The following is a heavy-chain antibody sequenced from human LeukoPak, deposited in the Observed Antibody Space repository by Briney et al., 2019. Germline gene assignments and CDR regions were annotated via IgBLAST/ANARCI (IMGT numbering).Heavy chain of an antibody. CDR3: ARLRSTAIES. CDR1: GGSISNYY. J-gene: IGHJ4*02. V-gene: IGHV4-59*01. CDR2: ISYSGST. Sequence: SETLSLTCTVPGGSISNYYGSWIRQPPGKGLEWLGYISYSGSTNYNPSLKSRVTISADTSKNQFSLKVSSVTAADTAVYYCARLRSTAIESWGQGNLVTVSS. D-gene: IGHD6-13*01.